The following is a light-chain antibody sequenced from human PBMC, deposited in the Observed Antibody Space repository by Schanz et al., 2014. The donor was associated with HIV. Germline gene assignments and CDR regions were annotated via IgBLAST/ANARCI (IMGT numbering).Light chain of an antibody. CDR2: LNSDGSH. CDR1: SGHSSYA. Sequence: QLVLTQSPSASASLGASVKLTCTLSSGHSSYAIAWHQQQPEKGPRYLMKLNSDGSHSKGDGIPDRFSGSSSGAERYLTIPSLQSEDEADYYCQTWDTGTHVLFGGGTKLTVL. CDR3: QTWDTGTHVL. J-gene: IGLJ2*01. V-gene: IGLV4-69*01.